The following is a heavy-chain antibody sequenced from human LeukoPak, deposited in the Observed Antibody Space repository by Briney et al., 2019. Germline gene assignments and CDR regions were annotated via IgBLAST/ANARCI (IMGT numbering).Heavy chain of an antibody. Sequence: GVSLRLSCAASGFTFSSYAMHWVRQAPGKGLVWWAVISYDRGSKYYTNSVKGRLTIYLDNSKDTQFMQMNTLRVEDTAVYYCARVGASSGYQDRWATVGYWGQGTLVIVPS. J-gene: IGHJ4*02. V-gene: IGHV3-30-3*01. D-gene: IGHD3-22*01. CDR1: GFTFSSYA. CDR3: ARVGASSGYQDRWATVGY. CDR2: ISYDRGSK.